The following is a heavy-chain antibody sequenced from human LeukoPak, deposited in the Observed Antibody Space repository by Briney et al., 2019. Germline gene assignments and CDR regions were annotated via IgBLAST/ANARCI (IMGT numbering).Heavy chain of an antibody. CDR2: INPNSGGT. CDR1: GYTFTGYY. CDR3: ARELSESYFYY. V-gene: IGHV1-2*02. J-gene: IGHJ4*02. Sequence: ASVKASCKGSGYTFTGYYMHWVRQPPGPGLEWMGWINPNSGGTNYAQKFQGRVTMTRDTSISTDYMELSRLRSDDTAVYYCARELSESYFYYWGQGTLVTVSS.